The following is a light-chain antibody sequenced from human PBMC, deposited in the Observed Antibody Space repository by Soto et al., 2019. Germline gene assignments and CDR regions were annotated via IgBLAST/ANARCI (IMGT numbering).Light chain of an antibody. V-gene: IGLV1-40*01. CDR3: QSYDSSLSGYVV. CDR1: SSNIGAGYD. Sequence: QSVLTQPPSVSGAPGPRVTISCTGSSSNIGAGYDVHWYQQPPGTAPKLLIYGNSNRPSGVPDRFSGSKSGTSASLAITGLQAEDEADYYCQSYDSSLSGYVVFGGGTKLTVL. J-gene: IGLJ2*01. CDR2: GNS.